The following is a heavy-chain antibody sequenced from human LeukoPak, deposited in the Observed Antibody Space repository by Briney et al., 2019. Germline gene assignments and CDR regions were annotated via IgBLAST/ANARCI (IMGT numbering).Heavy chain of an antibody. V-gene: IGHV3-23*01. CDR3: AKTMGSSWYGFDY. J-gene: IGHJ4*02. D-gene: IGHD6-13*01. Sequence: GGSLRLSCAVSGVTFSSYAMSWVRQAPGKGLEWVSGINDSGGSTYYADSVKGRFTISRDNSKNTVYLQMNSLRAEDTAVYYCAKTMGSSWYGFDYWGQGTLVTVSS. CDR2: INDSGGST. CDR1: GVTFSSYA.